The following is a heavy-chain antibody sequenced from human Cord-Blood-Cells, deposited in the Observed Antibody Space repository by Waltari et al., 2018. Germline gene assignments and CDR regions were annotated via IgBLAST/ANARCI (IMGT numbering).Heavy chain of an antibody. CDR1: GYSISSGYY. V-gene: IGHV4-38-2*01. CDR2: IYHSGST. Sequence: QVQLQESGPGLVKPSETLSLTCAVSGYSISSGYYWGWIRQPPGKGLEWIGSIYHSGSTYYNPSLKSRVTISVDTSKNQFSLKLSSATAADTAVYYCASLDYWGQGTLVTVSS. J-gene: IGHJ4*02. CDR3: ASLDY.